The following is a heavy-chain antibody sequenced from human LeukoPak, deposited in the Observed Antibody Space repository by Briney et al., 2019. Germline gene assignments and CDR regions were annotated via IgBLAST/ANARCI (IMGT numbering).Heavy chain of an antibody. J-gene: IGHJ4*01. CDR3: TRPAHDFDFWSGYYRV. V-gene: IGHV3-73*01. CDR2: IRSKANSDET. D-gene: IGHD3-3*01. Sequence: GGSLRLSCTVSGFIFSDSAIHWVRQAAGKGLEWVGRIRSKANSDETAYAASVKGRFTISRDDSKDTAYLQMHSLKPEHTAVYHCTRPAHDFDFWSGYYRVWGRGAQVSVSS. CDR1: GFIFSDSA.